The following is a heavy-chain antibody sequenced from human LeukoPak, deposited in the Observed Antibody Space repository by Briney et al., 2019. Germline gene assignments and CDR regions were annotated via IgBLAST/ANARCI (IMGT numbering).Heavy chain of an antibody. CDR2: ISGSGGST. CDR3: AKGQVGATRKGWFDP. Sequence: GGSLRLSCAASGFTFSSYAMSWVRQAPGKGLEWVSAISGSGGSTYYADSVKGRFTISKDNSKNTLYLQMNSLRAEDTAVYYCAKGQVGATRKGWFDPWGQGTLVTVSS. CDR1: GFTFSSYA. J-gene: IGHJ5*02. D-gene: IGHD1-26*01. V-gene: IGHV3-23*01.